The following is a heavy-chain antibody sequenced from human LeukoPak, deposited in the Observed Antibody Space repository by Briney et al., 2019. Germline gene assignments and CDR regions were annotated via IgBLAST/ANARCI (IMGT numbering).Heavy chain of an antibody. CDR2: MNPNSGNT. CDR1: GYTFTSYD. V-gene: IGHV1-8*01. D-gene: IGHD3-10*02. CDR3: ARRVRTYYYYGMDV. J-gene: IGHJ6*02. Sequence: ASVKVSCKASGYTFTSYDINWVRQATGQGLEWMGWMNPNSGNTGYAQKFQGRVTMTRNISISTVYMELSSLRSEDTAVYYCARRVRTYYYYGMDVWGQGTTVTVSS.